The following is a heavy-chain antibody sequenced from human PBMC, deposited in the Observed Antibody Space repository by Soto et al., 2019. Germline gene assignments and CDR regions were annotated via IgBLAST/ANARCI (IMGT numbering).Heavy chain of an antibody. CDR1: GFTFSSSW. CDR3: VSGPDGYTFFR. D-gene: IGHD5-12*01. J-gene: IGHJ4*02. V-gene: IGHV3-74*01. CDR2: ISSDGSRT. Sequence: PGGSLRLSCAASGFTFSSSWMHWVRQVPGKGLVWVSRISSDGSRTYYADFVKGRFTVSRDNAKNMSFLQMNSLRVEDTAVYFCVSGPDGYTFFRWGRGTLVNVSS.